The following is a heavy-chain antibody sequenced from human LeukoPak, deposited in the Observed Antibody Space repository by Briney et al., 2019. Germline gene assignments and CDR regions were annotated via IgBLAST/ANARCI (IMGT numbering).Heavy chain of an antibody. V-gene: IGHV3-7*01. CDR3: AKGSASSRPYYFDY. Sequence: AGGSLRLSCVDSGFSFRSYWMSWVRQAPGKGLEWVANTKQDDSEKYYVDSVKGRFTISRDNSKNTLYLQMNSLRAEDTAVYYCAKGSASSRPYYFDYWGQGALVTVSS. D-gene: IGHD2-15*01. CDR1: GFSFRSYW. CDR2: TKQDDSEK. J-gene: IGHJ4*02.